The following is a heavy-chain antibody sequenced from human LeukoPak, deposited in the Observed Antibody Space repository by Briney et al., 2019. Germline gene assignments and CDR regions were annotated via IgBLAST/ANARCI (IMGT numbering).Heavy chain of an antibody. V-gene: IGHV3-7*01. CDR1: GLTFSSNW. J-gene: IGHJ4*02. Sequence: GGSLRLSCAASGLTFSSNWVKWVRQAPGKGLECVANINQDGSEKYYVDSVKGRFTISRDNGKNSVDLQMNSLRPEDTAVYYCASGAGAADYWGQGTLVSVSS. D-gene: IGHD4/OR15-4a*01. CDR3: ASGAGAADY. CDR2: INQDGSEK.